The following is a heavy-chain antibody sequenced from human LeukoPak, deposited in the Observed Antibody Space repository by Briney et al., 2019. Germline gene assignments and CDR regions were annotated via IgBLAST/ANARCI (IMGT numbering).Heavy chain of an antibody. CDR1: GYTFTSYG. Sequence: ASVKVSCKASGYTFTSYGISWVRQAPGQGLEWMGWISAYNGNTNYAQKLQGRVTMTTDTSTSTAYMELRSLRSDDTAVYYCARGPYYYDSSGYYSYWGQGTLVTVSS. V-gene: IGHV1-18*01. CDR3: ARGPYYYDSSGYYSY. D-gene: IGHD3-22*01. CDR2: ISAYNGNT. J-gene: IGHJ4*02.